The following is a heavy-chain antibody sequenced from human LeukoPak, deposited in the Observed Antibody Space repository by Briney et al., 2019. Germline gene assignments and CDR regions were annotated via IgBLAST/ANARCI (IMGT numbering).Heavy chain of an antibody. V-gene: IGHV4-39*01. Sequence: SETLSLTCTVSGGSISSSGHYWGWIRQPPGKGLEWIGSIYYSGSTYYNSSLKSRVTISVDTSKNQFSLKLSSVTAADTAVYYCARLMYSRSYYPDYWGQGTLVTVSS. CDR1: GGSISSSGHY. CDR2: IYYSGST. CDR3: ARLMYSRSYYPDY. D-gene: IGHD1-26*01. J-gene: IGHJ4*02.